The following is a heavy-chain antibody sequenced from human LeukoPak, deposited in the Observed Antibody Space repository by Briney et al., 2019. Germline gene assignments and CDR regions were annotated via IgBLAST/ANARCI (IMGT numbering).Heavy chain of an antibody. J-gene: IGHJ3*02. CDR1: GGSISSYY. Sequence: SETLSLTCTVSGGSISSYYWSWIRQPPGKGLEWIGYIYYSGSTNYNPSLKSRVTISVDTSKNQFSLKLSSVTAADTAVYYCARHLRGYGEDAFDIWGQGTMVTVSS. CDR2: IYYSGST. D-gene: IGHD5-12*01. CDR3: ARHLRGYGEDAFDI. V-gene: IGHV4-59*08.